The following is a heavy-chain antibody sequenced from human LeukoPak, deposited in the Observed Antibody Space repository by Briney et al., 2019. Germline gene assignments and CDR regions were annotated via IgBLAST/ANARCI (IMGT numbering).Heavy chain of an antibody. CDR1: GFTFSSYG. Sequence: GGSLRLSCAASGFTFSSYGMHWVRQAPGKGLEWVAFIRYDGSNKYYADSVKGRFTISRDNSKTTLYLQMNSLRDEDTAVYYCATAHLWFGELNGSGTYFDYWGQGPLVTVSS. CDR2: IRYDGSNK. V-gene: IGHV3-30*02. CDR3: ATAHLWFGELNGSGTYFDY. J-gene: IGHJ4*02. D-gene: IGHD3-10*01.